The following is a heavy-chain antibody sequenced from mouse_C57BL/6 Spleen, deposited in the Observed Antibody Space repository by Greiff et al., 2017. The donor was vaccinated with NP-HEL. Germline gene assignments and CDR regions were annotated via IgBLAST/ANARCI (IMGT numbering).Heavy chain of an antibody. J-gene: IGHJ3*01. CDR3: ARGGNYGHGFAY. Sequence: QVQLKQPGAELVKPGASVKMSCKASGYTFTSYWITWVKQRPGQGLEWIGDIYPGSGSTNYNETFKSKATLTVDTSSSTAYMQLSSLTSEDSAVYYCARGGNYGHGFAYWGQGTLVTVSA. CDR1: GYTFTSYW. CDR2: IYPGSGST. D-gene: IGHD2-1*01. V-gene: IGHV1-55*01.